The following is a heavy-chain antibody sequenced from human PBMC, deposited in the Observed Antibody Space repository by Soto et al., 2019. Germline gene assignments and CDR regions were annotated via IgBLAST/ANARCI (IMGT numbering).Heavy chain of an antibody. CDR1: GGSISSSSYS. V-gene: IGHV4-39*01. J-gene: IGHJ4*02. CDR3: ARQPHSSTLYGSAYFYS. CDR2: IYYSGRL. Sequence: QLQLQESGPGLVKPSETLSLTCTVSGGSISSSSYSWGRVRQPPGKGPEGIGTIYYSGRLYYNPSLKRRVTISLDTSKHQFSLKLSSVTAADTAVYYCARQPHSSTLYGSAYFYSWGQGTLVTVSS. D-gene: IGHD6-13*01.